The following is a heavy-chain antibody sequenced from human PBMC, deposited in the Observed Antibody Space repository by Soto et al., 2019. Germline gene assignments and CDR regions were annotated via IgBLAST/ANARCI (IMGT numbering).Heavy chain of an antibody. Sequence: PGGSLRLSCAASGFTVSSSYMSWVRQAPGKGLEWVSVIYIGGTSYYADSARGRFTISRHNSENTIYLQMNSLRAEDTAVYYCARDLRLVGFGEFDLWGRGTLVTVSS. V-gene: IGHV3-53*04. CDR1: GFTVSSSY. CDR3: ARDLRLVGFGEFDL. J-gene: IGHJ2*01. CDR2: IYIGGTS. D-gene: IGHD3-10*01.